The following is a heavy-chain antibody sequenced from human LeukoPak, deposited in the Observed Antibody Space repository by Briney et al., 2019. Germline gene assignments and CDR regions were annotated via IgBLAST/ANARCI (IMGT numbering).Heavy chain of an antibody. CDR3: ARGAPTTGIGAGRFDY. V-gene: IGHV1-46*01. Sequence: ASVKVSFKAFGYSLTNYYVHWVRQAPGQGLEWMGEINPSGGSTSYAQKFQGRITVTRDTYTNTVYMDLSSLRSEDTATYYCARGAPTTGIGAGRFDYWGQGSLLTVAS. CDR1: GYSLTNYY. J-gene: IGHJ4*02. D-gene: IGHD5-12*01. CDR2: INPSGGST.